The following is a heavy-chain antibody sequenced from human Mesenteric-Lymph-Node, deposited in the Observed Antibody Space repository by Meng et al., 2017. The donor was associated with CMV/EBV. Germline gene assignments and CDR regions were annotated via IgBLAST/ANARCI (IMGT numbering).Heavy chain of an antibody. Sequence: SLKISCAASGFTFDDYAMHWVRQAPGKGLEWVSSISWNSGIIGYADSVKGRFTISRDNAKNSLYLQMNSLRAEDTALYYCANIGPWGQGTLVTVSS. V-gene: IGHV3-9*01. CDR1: GFTFDDYA. CDR2: ISWNSGII. J-gene: IGHJ5*02. CDR3: ANIGP.